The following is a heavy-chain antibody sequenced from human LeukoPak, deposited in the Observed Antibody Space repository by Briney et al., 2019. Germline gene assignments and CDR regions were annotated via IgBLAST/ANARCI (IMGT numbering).Heavy chain of an antibody. D-gene: IGHD2-8*01. CDR1: GFTFSSYS. J-gene: IGHJ4*02. Sequence: GGSLRLSCAASGFTFSSYSMNWVRQAPGKGLEWVSSISSSSSYIYYADSVKGRFTISRDNAKNSLYLQMNGLRAEDTAVYYCAREIWDIVLMVYAFDYWGQGTLVTVSS. CDR2: ISSSSSYI. V-gene: IGHV3-21*01. CDR3: AREIWDIVLMVYAFDY.